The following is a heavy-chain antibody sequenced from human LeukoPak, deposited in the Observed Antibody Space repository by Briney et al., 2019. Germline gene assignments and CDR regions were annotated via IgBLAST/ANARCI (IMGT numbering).Heavy chain of an antibody. D-gene: IGHD6-13*01. Sequence: PGGSLRLSCEASGFTFSSYAMHWVRQAPGKGLEYVSAISSNGGSTYYANSVKGRFTISRDNSKNTLYLQMGSLRAEGMAVYYCARDVAAAGTVDYWGQGTLVTVSS. CDR3: ARDVAAAGTVDY. CDR1: GFTFSSYA. CDR2: ISSNGGST. J-gene: IGHJ4*02. V-gene: IGHV3-64*01.